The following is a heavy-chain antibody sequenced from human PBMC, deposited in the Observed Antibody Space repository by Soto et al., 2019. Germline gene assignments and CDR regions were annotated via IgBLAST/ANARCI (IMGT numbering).Heavy chain of an antibody. D-gene: IGHD1-1*01. CDR3: ARRAETNGWNGFGADKYYFDF. CDR1: GYTFTSYY. J-gene: IGHJ4*02. V-gene: IGHV1-8*01. Sequence: ASVEVSCKAFGYTFTSYYIYWVRQATGQGLEWMGWMNPNTGNSAYAQKFQGRVTVTSDTSINTVHMELSSLRSEDTAVYYCARRAETNGWNGFGADKYYFDFWGQGTLVTVSS. CDR2: MNPNTGNS.